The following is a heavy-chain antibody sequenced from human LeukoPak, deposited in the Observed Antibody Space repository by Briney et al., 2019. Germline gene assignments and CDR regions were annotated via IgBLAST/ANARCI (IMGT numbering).Heavy chain of an antibody. D-gene: IGHD5-24*01. V-gene: IGHV4-59*12. CDR1: GGSISSYD. CDR3: ARAVGTDGYNLWVY. Sequence: PSETLSLACTLSGGSISSYDWSWIRQPPGKGLEGIGTIYYTGSTYYNPSLKSRVTISVDTSKNQFSLKLTSVTAADTAVYYCARAVGTDGYNLWVYWGQGTLVTVSS. CDR2: IYYTGST. J-gene: IGHJ4*02.